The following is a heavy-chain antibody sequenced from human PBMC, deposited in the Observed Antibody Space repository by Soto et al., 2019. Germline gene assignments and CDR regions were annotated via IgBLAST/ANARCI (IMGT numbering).Heavy chain of an antibody. CDR2: VYYSGST. CDR3: ARDAALKWFDP. V-gene: IGHV4-59*06. CDR1: GGSISTYY. D-gene: IGHD2-15*01. J-gene: IGHJ5*02. Sequence: SETLSLTCTVSGGSISTYYWSWIRQYPGKGLEWIGFVYYSGSTYYNPSLKSRVIISVDTSKKQFSLKLSSVTAADTAVYYCARDAALKWFDPWGQGTLVTVSS.